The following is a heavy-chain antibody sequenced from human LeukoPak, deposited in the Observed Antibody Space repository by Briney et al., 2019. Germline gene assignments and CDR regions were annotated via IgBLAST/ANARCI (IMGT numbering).Heavy chain of an antibody. CDR2: ISSSGSTI. D-gene: IGHD3-10*02. CDR1: GLTFSSYE. CDR3: AELGITMIGGV. V-gene: IGHV3-48*03. Sequence: GGSLRLPCAASGLTFSSYEKHWVRQAPGKGLEGVSYISSSGSTIYYADSAKGRFTISRDNAKNSLYLQMNSLRAEDTAVYYCAELGITMIGGVWGKGTTVTISS. J-gene: IGHJ6*04.